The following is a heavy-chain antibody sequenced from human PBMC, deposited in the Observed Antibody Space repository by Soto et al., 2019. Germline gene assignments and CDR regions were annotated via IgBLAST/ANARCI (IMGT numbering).Heavy chain of an antibody. Sequence: SVKVSCKASGGTFSSYAISWVLQAPGRGLDWMGGIIPIFGTANYAQKFQGRVTITADKSTSTAYMELSSLRSEDTAVYYCASRIRDYYDSSGYDDAFDIWGQGTMVTVSS. CDR1: GGTFSSYA. CDR3: ASRIRDYYDSSGYDDAFDI. V-gene: IGHV1-69*06. J-gene: IGHJ3*02. D-gene: IGHD3-22*01. CDR2: IIPIFGTA.